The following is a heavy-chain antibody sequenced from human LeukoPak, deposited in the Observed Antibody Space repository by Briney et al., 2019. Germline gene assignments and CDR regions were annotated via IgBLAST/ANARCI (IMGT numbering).Heavy chain of an antibody. CDR1: GGSFSGYY. D-gene: IGHD5-18*01. J-gene: IGHJ5*02. CDR3: ARGRGGRYSYGYFWFDP. V-gene: IGHV4-34*01. CDR2: INHSGNT. Sequence: PSETLSLTCAVYGGSFSGYYWSWIRQPPGKGLEWIGEINHSGNTNYNPSLKSRVTISVDTSKNQFSLKLSSVTAADTAVYYCARGRGGRYSYGYFWFDPWGQGTLVTVSS.